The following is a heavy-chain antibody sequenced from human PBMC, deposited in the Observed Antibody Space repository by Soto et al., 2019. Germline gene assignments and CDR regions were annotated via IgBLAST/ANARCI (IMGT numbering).Heavy chain of an antibody. V-gene: IGHV4-30-4*01. J-gene: IGHJ5*02. CDR3: AGLQSMRLSGLDP. Sequence: SETLSLTCTVSGGSISSGDYYWSWIRQPPGKGLEWIGYIYYSGSTYYNPSLKSRVTISEDTSKNQFSLKLSSVTAADTAVYYCAGLQSMRLSGLDPWGQGTLVTVSS. CDR2: IYYSGST. D-gene: IGHD3-16*02. CDR1: GGSISSGDYY.